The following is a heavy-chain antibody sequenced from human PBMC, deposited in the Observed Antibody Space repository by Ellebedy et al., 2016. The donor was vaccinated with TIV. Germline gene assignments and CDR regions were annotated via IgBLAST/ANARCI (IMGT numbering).Heavy chain of an antibody. CDR1: GFTFSSYG. D-gene: IGHD6-13*01. Sequence: GESLKISCAASGFTFSSYGMHWVRQAPGKGLEWVAVIWYDGSNKYYADSVKGRFTISRDNSKKTLYLQMNSRRAEDTAVYYCARDQGSSSWRSIYYYYGMDVWGQGTTVTVSS. V-gene: IGHV3-33*01. CDR2: IWYDGSNK. J-gene: IGHJ6*02. CDR3: ARDQGSSSWRSIYYYYGMDV.